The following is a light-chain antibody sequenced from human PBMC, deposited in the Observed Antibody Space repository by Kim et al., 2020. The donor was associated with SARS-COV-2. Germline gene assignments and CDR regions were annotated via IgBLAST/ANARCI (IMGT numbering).Light chain of an antibody. CDR1: QSIKSY. CDR2: TAS. Sequence: DIQMTQSPSSLSASVGDRFTITCRASQSIKSYLNWYQQKPGKAPKLLIYTASYLQSGVPSRFSGSRSGTDFTLTISSLQPEDFATYYCQQTYIAPYTFGQETKLEI. J-gene: IGKJ2*01. CDR3: QQTYIAPYT. V-gene: IGKV1-39*01.